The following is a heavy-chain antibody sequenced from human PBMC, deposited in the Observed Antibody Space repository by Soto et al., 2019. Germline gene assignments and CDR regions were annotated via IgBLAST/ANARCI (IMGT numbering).Heavy chain of an antibody. V-gene: IGHV3-23*01. Sequence: GGSLRLSSAASGSTFSSYAMSWVRQAPGKGLEWVSSISGSGGSTYYADSVKGRFTISRDNSKSTLYLQMNSLRAEDTAVYYCAKVSRSWRYLDYWGQGTLVTVSS. CDR2: ISGSGGST. CDR3: AKVSRSWRYLDY. J-gene: IGHJ4*02. D-gene: IGHD6-13*01. CDR1: GSTFSSYA.